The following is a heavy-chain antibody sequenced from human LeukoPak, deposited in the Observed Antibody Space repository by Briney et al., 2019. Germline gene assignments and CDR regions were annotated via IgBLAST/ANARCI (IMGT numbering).Heavy chain of an antibody. CDR3: VRDRLAAAGTLTADS. D-gene: IGHD6-13*01. CDR1: GGSIISTSHY. CDR2: IYYRGIT. J-gene: IGHJ4*02. V-gene: IGHV4-39*07. Sequence: PSETVSLTRTVSGGSIISTSHYWGWIRQPPGKGLEWIGTIYYRGITYYNSSLKSRVTVSLDTSKNQFSLKLSSVTAADAAVYYCVRDRLAAAGTLTADSWGQGTLVTVSA.